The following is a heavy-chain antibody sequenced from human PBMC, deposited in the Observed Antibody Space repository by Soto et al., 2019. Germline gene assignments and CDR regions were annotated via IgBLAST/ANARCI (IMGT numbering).Heavy chain of an antibody. Sequence: QVQLVQSGAEVKKPGSSVKVSCKASGGTFSSYTISWVRQAPGQGLEWMGRIIPILGIANYAQKFQGRVTITADKSTSTAYMELSSLRAEDTAVYYCARGAYYYGSGKDYWGQGTLVTVSS. D-gene: IGHD3-10*01. J-gene: IGHJ4*02. CDR1: GGTFSSYT. CDR2: IIPILGIA. CDR3: ARGAYYYGSGKDY. V-gene: IGHV1-69*02.